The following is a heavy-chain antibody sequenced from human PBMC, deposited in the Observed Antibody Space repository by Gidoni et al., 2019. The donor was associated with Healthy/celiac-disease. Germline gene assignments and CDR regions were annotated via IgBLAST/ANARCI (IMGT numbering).Heavy chain of an antibody. D-gene: IGHD2-15*01. J-gene: IGHJ4*02. CDR2: ISAYHGNT. V-gene: IGHV1-18*01. Sequence: QVQLVQSGAEVKKPGASVMVSCKASGYTCTSYGISGVRQAPGQGREWMGWISAYHGNTNYAQKLQGRVTMTTDTSTSTAYIELRSLRSDDTAVYYCARVDLGVVVVAAQTGLGYWGQGTLVTVSS. CDR1: GYTCTSYG. CDR3: ARVDLGVVVVAAQTGLGY.